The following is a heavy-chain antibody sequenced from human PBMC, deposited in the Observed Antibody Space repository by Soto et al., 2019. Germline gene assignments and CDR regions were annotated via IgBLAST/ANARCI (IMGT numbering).Heavy chain of an antibody. D-gene: IGHD2-8*02. CDR3: VKDPVSGGTGGASFDY. CDR1: GFTFSNYA. J-gene: IGHJ4*02. Sequence: EVQLLESGGGLVQPGGSLRLSCAVSGFTFSNYAMTWVRQAPGKGLEWVSVMSGNGGRILYADSVKGRFTISRDNSKNTLYLQMNSLRLENTAVYYCVKDPVSGGTGGASFDYWGQGTLVTVSS. V-gene: IGHV3-23*01. CDR2: MSGNGGRI.